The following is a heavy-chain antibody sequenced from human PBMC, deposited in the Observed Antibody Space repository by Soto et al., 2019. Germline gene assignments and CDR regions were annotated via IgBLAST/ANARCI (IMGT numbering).Heavy chain of an antibody. CDR2: ISGSGGKS. CDR3: ASDQGSSTSCYAF. J-gene: IGHJ4*02. D-gene: IGHD2-2*01. Sequence: GGSLRLSCAGSGFTFSTYAMSWVRQAPGKGLEWVSTISGSGGKSYYADSVKGRFTISRDNSKNTLYLQMNSLRAEDTAVYYCASDQGSSTSCYAFWGQVTLVTVSS. V-gene: IGHV3-23*01. CDR1: GFTFSTYA.